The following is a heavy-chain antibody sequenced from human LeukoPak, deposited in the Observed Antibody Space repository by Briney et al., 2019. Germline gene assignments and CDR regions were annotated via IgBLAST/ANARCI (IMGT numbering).Heavy chain of an antibody. J-gene: IGHJ5*02. Sequence: SVKVSCKASGGTFSSYAISWVRQAPGQGLEWMGGIIPIFGTANYAQKFQGRVTITADESTSTAYMELRSLRSDDTAVYYCARVRGAERFDPWGQGTLVTVSS. D-gene: IGHD3-16*01. CDR2: IIPIFGTA. CDR3: ARVRGAERFDP. V-gene: IGHV1-69*13. CDR1: GGTFSSYA.